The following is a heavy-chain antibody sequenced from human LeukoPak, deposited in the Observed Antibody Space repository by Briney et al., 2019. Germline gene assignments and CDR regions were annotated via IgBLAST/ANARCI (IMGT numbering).Heavy chain of an antibody. J-gene: IGHJ3*02. CDR2: IKNKIASGTT. CDR1: GFTFSNAW. CDR3: TTNDAFDI. V-gene: IGHV3-15*01. Sequence: PGGSLRLSCAASGFTFSNAWMNWVRQAPGKGLEWVGRIKNKIASGTTDYAAPVKGRFTVSRDDSKNTLFLQMNSLKTEDTAMYYCTTNDAFDIWGQGTMVTVSS.